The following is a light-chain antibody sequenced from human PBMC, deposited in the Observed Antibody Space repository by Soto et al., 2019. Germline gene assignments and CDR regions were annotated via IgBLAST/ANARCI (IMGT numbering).Light chain of an antibody. V-gene: IGKV3-15*01. CDR1: QSVGSN. CDR3: QQYDSWLT. J-gene: IGKJ4*01. Sequence: EIVMTQSPATLSVSPGERATLSCRASQSVGSNLAWYLQKPGQGPRLLIYGASTRATGVPARFSGGGSGTQFTLTISSLQFEDFVIYYCQQYDSWLTFGGGTKVDIK. CDR2: GAS.